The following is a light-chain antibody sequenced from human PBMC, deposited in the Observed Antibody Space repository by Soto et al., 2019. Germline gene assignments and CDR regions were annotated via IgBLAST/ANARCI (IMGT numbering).Light chain of an antibody. Sequence: QSVLTQPPPASGTPGQRVTISCSGSSSNIGTNTVNWYQQFPGTAPELLIYSNDQRPSGVPDRFSGSKSGTSASLAIGGLQSDDEADYYCAVWDGSLNGWVFGGGTKLTVL. CDR3: AVWDGSLNGWV. V-gene: IGLV1-44*01. J-gene: IGLJ3*02. CDR1: SSNIGTNT. CDR2: SND.